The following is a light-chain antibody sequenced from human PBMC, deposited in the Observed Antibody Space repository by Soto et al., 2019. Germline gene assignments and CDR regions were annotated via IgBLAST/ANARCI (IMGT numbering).Light chain of an antibody. CDR3: QQYGSSRFT. V-gene: IGKV3-20*01. CDR2: GAS. Sequence: EIVLTQSPGTLSLSPGERATLSCRASQSISSSYLAWYQQKPGQAPRLLVYGASSRATGIPDRFSGSGSGTDFTLTISILEHEDFAVYYWQQYGSSRFTFGPGTKVDIK. CDR1: QSISSSY. J-gene: IGKJ3*01.